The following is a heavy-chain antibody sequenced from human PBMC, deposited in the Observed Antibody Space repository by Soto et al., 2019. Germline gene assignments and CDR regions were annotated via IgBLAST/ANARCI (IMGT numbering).Heavy chain of an antibody. J-gene: IGHJ4*02. CDR1: GASISGFD. V-gene: IGHV4-4*07. CDR3: AREPLAQSYFDY. Sequence: SVTLSLTCTVSGASISGFDWSWIRQSAGKGLEWIGRMYKSDRANYNLSLKSRVTMSVDTSRNQFSLKLTSVTAADTAVYFCAREPLAQSYFDYWGQGILVTVSS. CDR2: MYKSDRA.